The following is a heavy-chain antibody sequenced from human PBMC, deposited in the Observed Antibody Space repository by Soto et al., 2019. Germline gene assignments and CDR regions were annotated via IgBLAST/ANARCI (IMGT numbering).Heavy chain of an antibody. CDR2: FYSGGSS. J-gene: IGHJ6*01. D-gene: IGHD1-26*01. CDR3: ARGGYRDFRDPYFAMDV. CDR1: GFSVTNNY. Sequence: EVQLVETGGGLIQPGGSLRLSCAASGFSVTNNYMGWVRQAPGKGLEWVSIFYSGGSSYYADSVKGRFAISRDNSKNTLSLQMTTLRAEDTAVYYCARGGYRDFRDPYFAMDVWGQGTTVTVSS. V-gene: IGHV3-53*02.